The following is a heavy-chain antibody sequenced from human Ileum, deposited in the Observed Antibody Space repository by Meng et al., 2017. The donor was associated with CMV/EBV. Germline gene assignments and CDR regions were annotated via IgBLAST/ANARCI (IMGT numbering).Heavy chain of an antibody. CDR1: GASMSLYY. D-gene: IGHD3-16*01. CDR2: IHTSGTT. CDR3: AGDIGPNWTFH. V-gene: IGHV4-4*07. J-gene: IGHJ4*02. Sequence: QVQLRESGPGLVKPLETLPLTCSVSGASMSLYYWSWTRQAAGEGLEWIGRIHTSGTTNYNPSLNSRVTMSLDSSKNQFSLSLKSVTPADTAVYYCAGDIGPNWTFHWGQGALVTVSS.